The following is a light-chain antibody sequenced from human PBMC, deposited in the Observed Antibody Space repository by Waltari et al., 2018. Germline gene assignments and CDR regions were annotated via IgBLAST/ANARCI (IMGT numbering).Light chain of an antibody. CDR2: QDT. CDR1: KLGDKY. J-gene: IGLJ2*01. V-gene: IGLV3-1*01. Sequence: SYELTQPPSVSVSPGQTASIPRSGDKLGDKYVCWYQQKPGQSPVLVIYQDTKRPSGIPERFSGSNSGNTATLTISGTQAMDEADYYCQAWDSSTAVFGGGTKLTVL. CDR3: QAWDSSTAV.